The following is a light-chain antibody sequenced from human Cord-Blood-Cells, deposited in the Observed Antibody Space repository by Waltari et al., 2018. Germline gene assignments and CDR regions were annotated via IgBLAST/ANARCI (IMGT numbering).Light chain of an antibody. J-gene: IGLJ1*01. Sequence: QSALTQPASVSGSPGQSITISCTGTSSDVVSYYLVSWYQQHPGKAPKLMIYEVSKRPSGVSNRFSGSKSGNTASLTISGLQAEDEADYYCCSYAGSSTFYVFGTGTKVTVL. V-gene: IGLV2-23*02. CDR2: EVS. CDR1: SSDVVSYYL. CDR3: CSYAGSSTFYV.